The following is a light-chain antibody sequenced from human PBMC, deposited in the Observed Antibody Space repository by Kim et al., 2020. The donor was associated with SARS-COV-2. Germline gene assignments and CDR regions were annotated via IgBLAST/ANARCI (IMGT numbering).Light chain of an antibody. Sequence: TPGKETTISSSGSSPKIGSNYEYCYQQLPGTAPKLLICRNNQRPSGVPDRFSGSKSGTSASLAISGLRSEDEADYYCATWDDSHVVFGGGTQLTVL. CDR2: RNN. CDR1: SPKIGSNY. CDR3: ATWDDSHVV. J-gene: IGLJ2*01. V-gene: IGLV1-47*01.